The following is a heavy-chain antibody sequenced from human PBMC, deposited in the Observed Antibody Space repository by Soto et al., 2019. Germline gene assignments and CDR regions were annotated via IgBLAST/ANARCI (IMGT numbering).Heavy chain of an antibody. CDR3: AKDVSVGRFGYRSRYFDY. V-gene: IGHV3-23*01. CDR1: GFTFSSYA. CDR2: ISGSGGST. J-gene: IGHJ4*02. Sequence: QLGGPLRLSCAASGFTFSSYAMSWVRQAPGKGLEWVSAISGSGGSTYYADSVKGRFTISRDNSKNTLYLQMNSLRAEDTAVYYCAKDVSVGRFGYRSRYFDYWGQGTLVTVSS. D-gene: IGHD3-10*01.